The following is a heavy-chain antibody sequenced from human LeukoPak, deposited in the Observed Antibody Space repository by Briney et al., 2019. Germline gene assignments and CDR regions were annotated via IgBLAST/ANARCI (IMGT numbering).Heavy chain of an antibody. CDR1: GYTFTSYG. Sequence: ASVKVSCTASGYTFTSYGISWVRQAPGQGLEWMGWISAYNGNTNYAQKLQGRVTMTTDTSTSTAYMELRSLRSDDTAVYYCAKAVSSGYYSEYYFDYWGQGTLVTVSS. D-gene: IGHD3-22*01. CDR3: AKAVSSGYYSEYYFDY. J-gene: IGHJ4*02. V-gene: IGHV1-18*01. CDR2: ISAYNGNT.